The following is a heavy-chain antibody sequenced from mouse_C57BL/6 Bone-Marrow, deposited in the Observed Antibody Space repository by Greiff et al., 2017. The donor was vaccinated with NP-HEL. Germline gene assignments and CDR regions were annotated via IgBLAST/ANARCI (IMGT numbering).Heavy chain of an antibody. V-gene: IGHV1-66*01. CDR1: GYSFTSYY. Sequence: VQLQQSGPELVKPGASVKISCKASGYSFTSYYIHWVKQRPGQGLEWIGWIYPGSGNTKYNEKFKGKATLTADTSSSPAYMQLSSVTSEVSAVYYCASRVPGAWFAYWGQGTLVTVSA. CDR2: IYPGSGNT. CDR3: ASRVPGAWFAY. D-gene: IGHD5-1*01. J-gene: IGHJ3*01.